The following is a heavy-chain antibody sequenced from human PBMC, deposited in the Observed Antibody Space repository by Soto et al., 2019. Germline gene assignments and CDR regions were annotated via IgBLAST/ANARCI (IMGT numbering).Heavy chain of an antibody. Sequence: EVHLLESGGGLVQPGGSLRLSCAASGFTFSSYAMSWVRQAPGKGLEWVSSISGSGGTPYYADSVKGRFTISRDNSQNTLYLQMNSLRVEDTAVYYCAKNYGDHYYYYMDVWGKGTTVTVSS. V-gene: IGHV3-23*01. CDR2: ISGSGGTP. D-gene: IGHD4-17*01. J-gene: IGHJ6*03. CDR1: GFTFSSYA. CDR3: AKNYGDHYYYYMDV.